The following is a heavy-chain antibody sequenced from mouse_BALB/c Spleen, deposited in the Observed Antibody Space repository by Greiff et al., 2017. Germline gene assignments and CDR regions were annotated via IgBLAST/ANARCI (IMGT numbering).Heavy chain of an antibody. J-gene: IGHJ3*01. CDR3: ARVDSSGYAWFAY. V-gene: IGHV1-12*01. CDR1: GYTFTSYN. Sequence: LQQPGAELVKPGASVKMSCKASGYTFTSYNMHWVKQTPGQGLEWIGAIYPGNGDTSYNQKFKGKATLTADKSSSTAYMQLSSLTSEDSAVYYCARVDSSGYAWFAYWGQGTLVTVSA. D-gene: IGHD3-2*01. CDR2: IYPGNGDT.